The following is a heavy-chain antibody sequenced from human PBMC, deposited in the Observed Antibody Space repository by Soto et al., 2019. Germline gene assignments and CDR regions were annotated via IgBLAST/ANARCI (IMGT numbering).Heavy chain of an antibody. Sequence: GASVKVFCKASGYTFTSYAMHXVRQAPGQRLEWMGWINAGNGNTKYSQKFQGRVTITRDTSASTAYMELSSLRSEDTAVYYCARSIVVVTALDYWGQGTLVTVSS. CDR1: GYTFTSYA. V-gene: IGHV1-3*01. J-gene: IGHJ4*02. CDR2: INAGNGNT. D-gene: IGHD2-21*02. CDR3: ARSIVVVTALDY.